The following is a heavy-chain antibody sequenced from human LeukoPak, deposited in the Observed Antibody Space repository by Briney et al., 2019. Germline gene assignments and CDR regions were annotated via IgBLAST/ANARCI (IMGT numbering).Heavy chain of an antibody. D-gene: IGHD5-18*01. CDR3: ARGGYKGYSYGAYYYYGMDV. V-gene: IGHV7-4-1*02. CDR1: GYTFTSYT. J-gene: IGHJ6*02. Sequence: GASVKVSCKASGYTFTSYTMNWVRQAPGQGLEWMGWFNTNTGNPTYAQGFTGRLVFSLDTSVSTAYLQISSLKAEDTAVYYCARGGYKGYSYGAYYYYGMDVWGQGTTVTVSS. CDR2: FNTNTGNP.